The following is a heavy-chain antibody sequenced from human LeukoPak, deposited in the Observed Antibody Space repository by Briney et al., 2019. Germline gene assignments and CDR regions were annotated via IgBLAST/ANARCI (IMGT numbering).Heavy chain of an antibody. D-gene: IGHD1-26*01. J-gene: IGHJ4*02. CDR2: ISSSSSTI. V-gene: IGHV3-48*04. CDR3: AKDVGKWESLHFFDY. Sequence: GGSLRLSCAASGFTFSSYSMNWVRQAPGKGLEWVSYISSSSSTIYYADSVKGRFTISRDNSRNTLYLQMNSLRGDDTAVYYCAKDVGKWESLHFFDYWGQGTLVTVSS. CDR1: GFTFSSYS.